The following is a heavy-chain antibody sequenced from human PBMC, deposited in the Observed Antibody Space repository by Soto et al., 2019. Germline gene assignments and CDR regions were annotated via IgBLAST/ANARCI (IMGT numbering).Heavy chain of an antibody. CDR1: GGSISSYY. J-gene: IGHJ6*03. V-gene: IGHV4-59*01. CDR2: IYYSGST. Sequence: PSETLSLTCTVSGGSISSYYWSWIRQPPGKGLEWIGYIYYSGSTNYNPSLKSRVTISVDTSKNQFSLKLSSVTAADTAVYYCARHTPRDFWSGYYPYYYYYKDVWGKGTTVTVSS. D-gene: IGHD3-3*01. CDR3: ARHTPRDFWSGYYPYYYYYKDV.